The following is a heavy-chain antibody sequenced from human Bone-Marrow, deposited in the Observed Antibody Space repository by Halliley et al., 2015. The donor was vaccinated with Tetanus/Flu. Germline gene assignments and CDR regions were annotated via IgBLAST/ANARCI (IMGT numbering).Heavy chain of an antibody. CDR3: ARAGLFVYSDYGGNFDY. Sequence: INPSGGSTSYAQKFQGRVTMTRDTSTSTVYMELSSLRSEDTAVYYCARAGLFVYSDYGGNFDYWGQGTLVTVSS. J-gene: IGHJ4*02. CDR2: INPSGGST. V-gene: IGHV1-46*01. D-gene: IGHD4-17*01.